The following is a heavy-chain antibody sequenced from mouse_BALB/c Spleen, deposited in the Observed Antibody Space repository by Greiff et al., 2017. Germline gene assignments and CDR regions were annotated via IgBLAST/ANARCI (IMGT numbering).Heavy chain of an antibody. Sequence: DVMLVESGGGLVKPGGSLKLSCAASGFTFSSYAMSWVRQSPEKRLEWVAEISSGGSYTYYPDTVTGRFTISRDNAKNTLYLEMSSLRSEDTAMYYYARCYYGLDYWGQGTTLTVSS. V-gene: IGHV5-9-4*01. D-gene: IGHD1-2*01. J-gene: IGHJ2*01. CDR1: GFTFSSYA. CDR2: ISSGGSYT. CDR3: ARCYYGLDY.